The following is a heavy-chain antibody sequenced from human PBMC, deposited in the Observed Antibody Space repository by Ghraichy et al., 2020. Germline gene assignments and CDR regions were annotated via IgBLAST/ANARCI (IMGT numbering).Heavy chain of an antibody. CDR3: ARHRFEGDCSDNRGYYHDY. Sequence: SETLSLTCTVSGGSISGFYWSWIRQPPGKGLEWTGYVTYTGYTNYSPSLKSRLTISLDTSRHQFSLKLSSVTTADTAVYYCARHRFEGDCSDNRGYYHDYWGQGTLVTVSS. V-gene: IGHV4-59*01. J-gene: IGHJ4*02. CDR1: GGSISGFY. CDR2: VTYTGYT. D-gene: IGHD3-22*01.